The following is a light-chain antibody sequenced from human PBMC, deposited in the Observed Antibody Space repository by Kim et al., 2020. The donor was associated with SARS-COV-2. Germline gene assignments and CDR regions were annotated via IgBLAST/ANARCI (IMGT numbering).Light chain of an antibody. CDR2: AAS. J-gene: IGKJ1*01. V-gene: IGKV1-39*01. CDR1: QSISSS. Sequence: DIQMTQSPFSLSASVGDRVTITCRASQSISSSLNWYQQKPGKAPKLLIYAASNLQSGVPSRFSGSGSGTDFTLTISTLQAEDFATYHCQQSYTSPRMFGQGTKVDIK. CDR3: QQSYTSPRM.